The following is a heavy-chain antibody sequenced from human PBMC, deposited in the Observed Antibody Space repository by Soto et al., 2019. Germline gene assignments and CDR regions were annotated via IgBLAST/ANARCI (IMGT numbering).Heavy chain of an antibody. D-gene: IGHD6-13*01. Sequence: GGSLRLSCAASGFTFSSYAMSWVRQAPGKGLEWVSAISGSGGSTYYADSVKGRFTISRDNSKNTLYLQMNSLRAEDTAVYYCARRDSSSWYGVIVYWGQGTLVTVSS. CDR2: ISGSGGST. J-gene: IGHJ4*02. V-gene: IGHV3-23*01. CDR1: GFTFSSYA. CDR3: ARRDSSSWYGVIVY.